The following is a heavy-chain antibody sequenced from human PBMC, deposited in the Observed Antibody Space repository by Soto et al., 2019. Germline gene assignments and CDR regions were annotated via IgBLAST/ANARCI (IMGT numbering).Heavy chain of an antibody. CDR1: GYSFTSYW. Sequence: PGESLKISCKGSGYSFTSYWISWVRQMPGKGLEWMGRIDPSDSYTNYSPSFQGHVTISADKSISTAYLQWSSLKASDTAMYYCARHRGSLDWFDPWGQGTLVTVSS. V-gene: IGHV5-10-1*01. D-gene: IGHD3-10*01. CDR2: IDPSDSYT. J-gene: IGHJ5*02. CDR3: ARHRGSLDWFDP.